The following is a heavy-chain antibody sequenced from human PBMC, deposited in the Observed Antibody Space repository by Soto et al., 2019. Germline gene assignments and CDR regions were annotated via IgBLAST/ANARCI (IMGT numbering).Heavy chain of an antibody. Sequence: QVHLVQSGAEVKKPGASVKVSCKGSGYGFTTYGITWVRQAPGQGLEWMAWISAHNGNTNYAQKLPGRVTVTRDTSTSTAYMELRSLRSDGTAVYYCARGRDGDYWGQGDLVTVSS. V-gene: IGHV1-18*01. CDR1: GYGFTTYG. D-gene: IGHD6-6*01. CDR2: ISAHNGNT. J-gene: IGHJ4*02. CDR3: ARGRDGDY.